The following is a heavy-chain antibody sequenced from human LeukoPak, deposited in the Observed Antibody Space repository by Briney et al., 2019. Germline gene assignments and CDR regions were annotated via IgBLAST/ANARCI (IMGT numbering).Heavy chain of an antibody. D-gene: IGHD2-21*02. J-gene: IGHJ4*02. CDR3: AKDLGRGWGLLPQYYFDF. Sequence: GGSLTLSCAASGFTISSYTMNWVRQAPGKGLEWVSGIGSSGSNTYYADSVKGRFTIFTDNTKNTLYLQMNSLRPEDSAVYYCAKDLGRGWGLLPQYYFDFWGKGTLVTVSS. V-gene: IGHV3-23*01. CDR1: GFTISSYT. CDR2: IGSSGSNT.